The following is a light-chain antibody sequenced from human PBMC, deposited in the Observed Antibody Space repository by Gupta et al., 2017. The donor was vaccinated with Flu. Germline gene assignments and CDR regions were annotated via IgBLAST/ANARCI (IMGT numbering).Light chain of an antibody. CDR2: GAS. J-gene: IGKJ2*02. V-gene: IGKV3-20*01. CDR3: QQYGSSPCT. CDR1: QSVSSSY. Sequence: GTLSLSPGESATLSCRASQSVSSSYLAWYQQKPGQAPRLLIYGASSRATGIPDRFSGSGSGTDFTLTISRLEPEDFAVYYCQQYGSSPCTFGQGTKVEIK.